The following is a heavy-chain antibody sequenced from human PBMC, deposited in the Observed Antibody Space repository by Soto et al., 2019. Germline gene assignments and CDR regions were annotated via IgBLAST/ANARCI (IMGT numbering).Heavy chain of an antibody. D-gene: IGHD6-13*01. CDR1: GDYFSSFY. CDR3: AREFGFEAAEFDY. J-gene: IGHJ4*02. V-gene: IGHV4-59*01. Sequence: SETLSLTCTVSGDYFSSFYWSWIRQPPGKGLEWIGNVHFSGSTDYNPSLRSRVSISLDTSTNKFSLNLSSVTAADTAVYFCAREFGFEAAEFDYWGQGALVTVSS. CDR2: VHFSGST.